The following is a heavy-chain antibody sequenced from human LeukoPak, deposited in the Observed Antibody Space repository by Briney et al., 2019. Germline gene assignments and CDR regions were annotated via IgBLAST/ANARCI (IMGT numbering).Heavy chain of an antibody. V-gene: IGHV3-21*01. CDR1: GFTFSSYS. CDR3: ARDAPDAIPMIGREDYNNWLDP. CDR2: ISTSSIYI. Sequence: KPGGSLRLSCAASGFTFSSYSMNWVRQAPGKGLEWVSSISTSSIYIYYADSVKGRFTISRDNAKNSLYLQMNSLRAEDTAVYYCARDAPDAIPMIGREDYNNWLDPWGQGTLVTVPS. D-gene: IGHD3-22*01. J-gene: IGHJ5*02.